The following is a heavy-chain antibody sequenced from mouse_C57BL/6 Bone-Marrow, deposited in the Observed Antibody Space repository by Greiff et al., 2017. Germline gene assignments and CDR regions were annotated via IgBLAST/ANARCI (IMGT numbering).Heavy chain of an antibody. CDR3: ARWTGPYAMDY. Sequence: DVKLQESGPVLVKPGASVKMSCKASGYTFTDYYMNWVKQSHGKSLEWIGVINPYNGGTSYNQKFKGKATFTVDKSSSTAYMELNSLTSEDSAVYYCARWTGPYAMDYWGQGTSGTVSS. D-gene: IGHD4-1*01. J-gene: IGHJ4*01. V-gene: IGHV1-19*01. CDR2: INPYNGGT. CDR1: GYTFTDYY.